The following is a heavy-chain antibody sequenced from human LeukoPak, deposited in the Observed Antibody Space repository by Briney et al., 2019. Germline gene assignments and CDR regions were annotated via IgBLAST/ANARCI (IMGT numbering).Heavy chain of an antibody. J-gene: IGHJ5*02. CDR1: GGSFSGYY. CDR3: ARGVDTAMVGGNWFDP. CDR2: INHSGST. D-gene: IGHD5-18*01. Sequence: SETLSLTCAVYGGSFSGYYWSWIRQPRGKGLEWIGEINHSGSTNYNPSLKSRVTISVDTSKNQFSLKLSSVTAADTAVYYCARGVDTAMVGGNWFDPWGQGTLVTVS. V-gene: IGHV4-34*01.